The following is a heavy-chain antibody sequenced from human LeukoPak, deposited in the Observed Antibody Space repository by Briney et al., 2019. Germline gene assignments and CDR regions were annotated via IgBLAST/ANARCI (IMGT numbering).Heavy chain of an antibody. CDR2: ISAYNGNT. CDR1: GYTFTTYG. Sequence: ASVNVSCTASGYTFTTYGISWVRQAPGQGREWMGWISAYNGNTNYAQKLQGRVTMTTDTSTSTAYMELRSLRSDDTAEYYCCSLDYYGSGSYYPLPRNWGQGTLVTVSS. CDR3: CSLDYYGSGSYYPLPRN. J-gene: IGHJ4*02. D-gene: IGHD3-10*01. V-gene: IGHV1-18*01.